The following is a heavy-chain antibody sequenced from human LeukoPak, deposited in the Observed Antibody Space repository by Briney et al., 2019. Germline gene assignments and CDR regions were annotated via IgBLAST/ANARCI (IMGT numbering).Heavy chain of an antibody. D-gene: IGHD3-16*01. CDR1: EYSFGTW. J-gene: IGHJ4*02. CDR2: IYPYDSET. CDR3: GKPLLGAVFNSFKY. V-gene: IGHV5-51*01. Sequence: GESLKISCKLSEYSFGTWIGWVRQMPGKGLEWMGIIYPYDSETRYNPSLQGQVTISVDTSINTAYLHWSILKASDTAMYYCGKPLLGAVFNSFKYWGREPLLTVSS.